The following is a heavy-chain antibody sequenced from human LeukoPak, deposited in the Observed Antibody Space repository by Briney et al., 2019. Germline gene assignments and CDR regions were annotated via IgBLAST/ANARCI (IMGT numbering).Heavy chain of an antibody. CDR2: ISAYNGNT. CDR3: ARDSEGYDFWGGRNWFDP. J-gene: IGHJ5*02. Sequence: ASVKVSCKASGYTFTSYGISWVRQAPGQGLEWMGWISAYNGNTNYAQKLQGRVTMTTDTSTSTAYMELRSLRSDDTAVYYCARDSEGYDFWGGRNWFDPWGQGTLVTVSS. V-gene: IGHV1-18*01. D-gene: IGHD3-3*01. CDR1: GYTFTSYG.